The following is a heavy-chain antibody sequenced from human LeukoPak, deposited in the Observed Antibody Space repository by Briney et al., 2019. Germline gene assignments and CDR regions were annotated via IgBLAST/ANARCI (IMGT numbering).Heavy chain of an antibody. J-gene: IGHJ4*02. CDR3: ARRAGEYSHPYDY. CDR2: IYSGGKT. V-gene: IGHV3-53*01. CDR1: GFTVSSDS. Sequence: GGSLRLSCTVSGFTVSSDSWSWVRQAPGKGLEWVSFIYSGGKTHSSDSVKGRFTISRDNSKNTLYLQMSSLRAEDTAIYYCARRAGEYSHPYDYWGQGTLVTVSS. D-gene: IGHD2-15*01.